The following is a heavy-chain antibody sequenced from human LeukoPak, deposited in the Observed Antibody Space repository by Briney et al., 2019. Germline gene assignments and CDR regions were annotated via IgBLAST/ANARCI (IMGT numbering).Heavy chain of an antibody. D-gene: IGHD6-13*01. CDR2: IYYSGST. J-gene: IGHJ4*02. V-gene: IGHV4-31*03. Sequence: SQTLSLTCTVSGGSISSGGYYWSWIRQHPGKGLEWIGYIYYSGSTYYNPSLKSRLTISVDTSKNQFSLKLSSVTAADTAVYYCARRISSNWIFDYWGQGTLVTVSS. CDR3: ARRISSNWIFDY. CDR1: GGSISSGGYY.